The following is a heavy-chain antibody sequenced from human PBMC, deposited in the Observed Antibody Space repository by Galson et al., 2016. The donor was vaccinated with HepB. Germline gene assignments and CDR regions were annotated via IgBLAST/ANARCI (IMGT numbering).Heavy chain of an antibody. Sequence: SVKVSCKASGYTFTDYYFMYWVRQAPGQGLEWIGRINPNTGDTNYAQKFQGRVTMTRDTSISTAYMELTRLTDEDTAVYYCARDKGEAGGQHYFYMDVWGKGTTVTVSS. CDR2: INPNTGDT. CDR1: GYTFTDYYF. V-gene: IGHV1-2*06. J-gene: IGHJ6*03. D-gene: IGHD2-8*02. CDR3: ARDKGEAGGQHYFYMDV.